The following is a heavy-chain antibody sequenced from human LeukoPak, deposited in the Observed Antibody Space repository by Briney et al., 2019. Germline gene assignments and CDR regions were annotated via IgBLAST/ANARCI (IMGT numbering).Heavy chain of an antibody. CDR2: IYSGGDT. V-gene: IGHV3-53*01. D-gene: IGHD1-26*01. Sequence: GGSLRLSCTASGLTVSSNYMTWVRQAPGKGLEWVSLIYSGGDTYYADSVKGRFTISRDNSKNTLYLQMNSLRAEDTAVYYCARVVVGLTYYFDYWGQGTLVTVSS. CDR3: ARVVVGLTYYFDY. CDR1: GLTVSSNY. J-gene: IGHJ4*02.